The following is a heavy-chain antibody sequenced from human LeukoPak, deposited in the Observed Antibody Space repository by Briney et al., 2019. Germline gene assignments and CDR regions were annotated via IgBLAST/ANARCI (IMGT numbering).Heavy chain of an antibody. V-gene: IGHV4-59*01. Sequence: SETLSLTCTVSGGSISSYYWSWIRQPPGKGLEWIGYISYSGSTNFNPSLKSQVTISVDTSKNQFSLKLSSVTAADTAVYYCAREGTAGTNLNWFDPWGRGTLVTVSS. CDR2: ISYSGST. D-gene: IGHD1-1*01. CDR3: AREGTAGTNLNWFDP. J-gene: IGHJ5*02. CDR1: GGSISSYY.